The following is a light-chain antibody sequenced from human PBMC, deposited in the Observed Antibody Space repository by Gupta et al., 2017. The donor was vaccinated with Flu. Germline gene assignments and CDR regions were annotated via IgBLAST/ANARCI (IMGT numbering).Light chain of an antibody. CDR3: QQSDSTPVT. J-gene: IGKJ1*01. Sequence: DIHMTQSPSSLSASVGDRVTITCRASQSISSYLDWYQQKPGKAPKLLIYDASSLESGVPSRFSGSGSGTDFTLTISSLQPEDFATYYCQQSDSTPVTFGQGTKVEIK. V-gene: IGKV1-39*01. CDR2: DAS. CDR1: QSISSY.